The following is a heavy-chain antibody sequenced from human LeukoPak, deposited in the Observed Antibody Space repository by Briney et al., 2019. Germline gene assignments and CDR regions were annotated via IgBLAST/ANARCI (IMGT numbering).Heavy chain of an antibody. D-gene: IGHD6-13*01. CDR3: AGTAAAATPFDY. V-gene: IGHV4-39*01. J-gene: IGHJ4*02. Sequence: PSETLSLTCTVSGGSISSSSYYWGWIRQPPGKGLEWIGSIYYSGSTYYNPSLKSRVTISVDTSKNQFSLKLSSVTAADTAVYYCAGTAAAATPFDYWGQGTLVTVSS. CDR1: GGSISSSSYY. CDR2: IYYSGST.